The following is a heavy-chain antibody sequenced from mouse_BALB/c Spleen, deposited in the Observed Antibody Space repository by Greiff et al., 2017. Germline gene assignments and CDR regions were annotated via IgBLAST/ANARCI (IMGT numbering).Heavy chain of an antibody. V-gene: IGHV1S29*02. J-gene: IGHJ2*01. Sequence: EVQLQQSGPELVKPGASVKISCKASGYTFTDYNMHWVKQSHGKSLEWIGYIYPYNGGTGYNQKFKSKATLTVDNSSSTAYMELRSLTSEDSAVYYCVITTVVGFDYWGQGTTLTVSS. D-gene: IGHD1-1*01. CDR2: IYPYNGGT. CDR1: GYTFTDYN. CDR3: VITTVVGFDY.